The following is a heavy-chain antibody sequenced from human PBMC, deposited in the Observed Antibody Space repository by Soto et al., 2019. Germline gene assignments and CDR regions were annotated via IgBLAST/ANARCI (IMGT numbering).Heavy chain of an antibody. J-gene: IGHJ4*02. CDR2: ISGSGGST. CDR1: GFTFSSYA. CDR3: AKEGQQLGYFDY. V-gene: IGHV3-23*01. Sequence: EVQLLESGGGLVRPGGSLRLSCAASGFTFSSYAMSWVRQAPGKGLEWVSAISGSGGSTYYADSVKGRFTISRDNSKNTLYLQMNSLRAVDTAVYYCAKEGQQLGYFDYWGQGTLVTVSS. D-gene: IGHD6-13*01.